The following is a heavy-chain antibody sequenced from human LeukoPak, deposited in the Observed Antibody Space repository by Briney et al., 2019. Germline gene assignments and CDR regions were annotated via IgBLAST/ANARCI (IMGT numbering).Heavy chain of an antibody. J-gene: IGHJ5*02. CDR1: GFTFSSYA. Sequence: GGSLRLSCAASGFTFSSYAMSWVRQAPGKGLEWVSAISCSGGSTYHADSVKGRFTISRENSKNTLYLKMNSLRAEDTAVYYCAKDSPADTAMVLSWGQGTLVTVSS. CDR2: ISCSGGST. V-gene: IGHV3-23*01. CDR3: AKDSPADTAMVLS. D-gene: IGHD5-18*01.